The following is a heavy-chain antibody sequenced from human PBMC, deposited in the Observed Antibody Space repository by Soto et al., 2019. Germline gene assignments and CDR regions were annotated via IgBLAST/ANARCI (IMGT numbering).Heavy chain of an antibody. D-gene: IGHD1-1*01. J-gene: IGHJ4*02. Sequence: QVQLVQSGAEVKKPGASVKVSCKASGYTFTSYGISWVRQAPGQGLEWMAWISAYDGDTKYAQNLQGRVIMTTDSSTNTAYMELRSLRSDDTAVYYCARDRPLSVSWEPIDYWGQGTLVTVSS. CDR1: GYTFTSYG. CDR3: ARDRPLSVSWEPIDY. V-gene: IGHV1-18*04. CDR2: ISAYDGDT.